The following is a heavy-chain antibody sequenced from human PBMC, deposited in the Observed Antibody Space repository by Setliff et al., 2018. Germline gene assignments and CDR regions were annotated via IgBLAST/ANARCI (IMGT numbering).Heavy chain of an antibody. V-gene: IGHV3-30-3*01. J-gene: IGHJ4*02. CDR2: ISYDGSNI. Sequence: GGSLRLSCAASGFIFSSLAMHWVRQAPGKGLEWVAVISYDGSNIYYADSVKGRLIISRDNSKNTLYLQMNSLRAEDTAVDYCARVIYGTTRGGFDYWGQGTLVTVSS. CDR1: GFIFSSLA. D-gene: IGHD3-10*01. CDR3: ARVIYGTTRGGFDY.